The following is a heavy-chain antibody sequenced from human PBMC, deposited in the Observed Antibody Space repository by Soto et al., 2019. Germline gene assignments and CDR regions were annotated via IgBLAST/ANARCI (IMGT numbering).Heavy chain of an antibody. J-gene: IGHJ6*02. CDR2: IVPMLGTP. Sequence: QVQLVQSGAEVKEPGSSVRVSCKASGGTFDNFIMNWVRQTPGQGLEWMGGIVPMLGTPTYAEKFKGRVTIAATVSTRTMSIEVTRLRSDDTAMYYCARNGTYSSSLSQYSGMDVGGRWTTVTVSS. D-gene: IGHD1-26*01. CDR1: GGTFDNFI. V-gene: IGHV1-69*01. CDR3: ARNGTYSSSLSQYSGMDV.